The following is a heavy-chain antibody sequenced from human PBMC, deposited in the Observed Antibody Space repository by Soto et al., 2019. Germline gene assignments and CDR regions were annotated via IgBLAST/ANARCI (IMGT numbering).Heavy chain of an antibody. Sequence: ASVKVSCKASGYTFTSYDINWVRQATGQGLEWMGWMNPNSGNTGYAQKFQGRVTMTRNTSISTAYMELSSLRSEDTAVYYCARTLGYCSGGSCSGRDLAGYWGQGTLVTVSS. CDR1: GYTFTSYD. J-gene: IGHJ4*02. D-gene: IGHD2-15*01. CDR3: ARTLGYCSGGSCSGRDLAGY. CDR2: MNPNSGNT. V-gene: IGHV1-8*01.